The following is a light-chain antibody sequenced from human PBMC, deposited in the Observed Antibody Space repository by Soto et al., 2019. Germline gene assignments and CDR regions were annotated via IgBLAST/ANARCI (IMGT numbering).Light chain of an antibody. CDR3: SSERDSNTWM. V-gene: IGLV2-14*01. CDR1: SSDINNNNY. J-gene: IGLJ3*02. Sequence: QSALTQPASVSGSPGQSITISCTGTSSDINNNNYVSWFQQHPGKAPKLIIYEVNNRPSGVSNRFSGSKSGNTASLTISGLQAEDEADYYCSSERDSNTWMFGGGTKLTVL. CDR2: EVN.